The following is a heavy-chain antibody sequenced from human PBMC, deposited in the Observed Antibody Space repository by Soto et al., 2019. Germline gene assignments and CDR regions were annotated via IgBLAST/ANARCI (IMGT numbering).Heavy chain of an antibody. CDR2: INHRGST. Sequence: QVQLQQWGAGLLKPSETLSLTCAVYGGSFSGYYWSWIRQPPGEGLEWIGEINHRGSTNYNPPLKSRVTISVDRPKNQFSLKLTSVTAADTAVYYCARLPHSGSYFEYWGQGILVTVSS. CDR1: GGSFSGYY. D-gene: IGHD1-26*01. J-gene: IGHJ4*02. CDR3: ARLPHSGSYFEY. V-gene: IGHV4-34*01.